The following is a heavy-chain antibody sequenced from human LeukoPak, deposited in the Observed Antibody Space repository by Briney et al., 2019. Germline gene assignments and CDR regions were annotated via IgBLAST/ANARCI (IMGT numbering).Heavy chain of an antibody. J-gene: IGHJ4*02. CDR3: ARVAGGLSPFDY. CDR2: IYYSGST. Sequence: SETLSLTCTVSGGSISSYLWSWIRQPPGKGLEWIGYIYYSGSTNYNPSLKSRVTILVDTSKNQFSLKLSSVTAADTAVYYCARVAGGLSPFDYWGRGTLVTVSS. V-gene: IGHV4-59*01. D-gene: IGHD3-16*02. CDR1: GGSISSYL.